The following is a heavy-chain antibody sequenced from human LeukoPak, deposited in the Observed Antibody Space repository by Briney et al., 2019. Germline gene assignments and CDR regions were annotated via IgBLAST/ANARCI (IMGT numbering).Heavy chain of an antibody. CDR3: TRRNDGGYAY. D-gene: IGHD1-1*01. V-gene: IGHV3-73*01. Sequence: PGGSLRLSCAASGFTFSGSAMHWVRQASGKGLEWFGRIRSKANSYATAYAASVKGRFTISRDDSKNTAYLQMNSLKTEDTAVYYCTRRNDGGYAYWGQGTLVTVSS. J-gene: IGHJ4*02. CDR1: GFTFSGSA. CDR2: IRSKANSYAT.